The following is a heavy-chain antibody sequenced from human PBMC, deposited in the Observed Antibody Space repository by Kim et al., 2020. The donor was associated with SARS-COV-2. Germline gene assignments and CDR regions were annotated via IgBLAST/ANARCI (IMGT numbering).Heavy chain of an antibody. CDR3: ARWATPRYFDY. D-gene: IGHD2-15*01. CDR1: GLTFTTNG. CDR2: ITDGSGST. Sequence: GGSLRLSCVVSGLTFTTNGMTWVRQAPGKGLEWVATITDGSGSTTHYADPVKGRFTISRDNSKKTLYLQMNSLRADDTAIYYFARWATPRYFDYWGQGIL. J-gene: IGHJ4*02. V-gene: IGHV3-23*01.